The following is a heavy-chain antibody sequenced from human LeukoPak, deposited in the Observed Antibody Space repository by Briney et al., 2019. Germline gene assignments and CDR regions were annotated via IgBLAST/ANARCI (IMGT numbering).Heavy chain of an antibody. J-gene: IGHJ4*02. CDR2: IWYGGSNK. V-gene: IGHV3-33*08. Sequence: GGSLRLSCAASGFTFSSYNMNWVRQAPGKGLEWVAVIWYGGSNKYYADSVKGRFTISRDNSKNTLYLQMNSLRAEDTAVYYCARDSGLAVAGLLDYWGQGTLVTVSS. CDR1: GFTFSSYN. CDR3: ARDSGLAVAGLLDY. D-gene: IGHD6-19*01.